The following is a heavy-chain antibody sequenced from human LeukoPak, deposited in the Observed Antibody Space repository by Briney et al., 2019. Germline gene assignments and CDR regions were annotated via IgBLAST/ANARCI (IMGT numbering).Heavy chain of an antibody. J-gene: IGHJ6*02. CDR3: ARGVGAPSFYYYYGMDV. V-gene: IGHV4-59*01. CDR1: GGSISSYY. Sequence: PSETLSLTCTVSGGSISSYYWTWIRQPPGKGLEWIGFIHYSGSTNYKPSLRSRVTMSVDTSKNQFSLKLSSVTAAGTAVYYCARGVGAPSFYYYYGMDVWGQGTTVTVSS. CDR2: IHYSGST. D-gene: IGHD1-26*01.